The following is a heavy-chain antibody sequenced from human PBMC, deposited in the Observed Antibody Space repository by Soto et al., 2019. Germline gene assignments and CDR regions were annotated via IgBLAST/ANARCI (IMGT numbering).Heavy chain of an antibody. D-gene: IGHD2-21*01. CDR2: INAGNRNT. CDR1: GYTFTTYA. Sequence: QVQLVQSGPEVKKPGASVKGSCKSSGYTFTTYATHWVRQAPGQGLEWMGWINAGNRNTEFSERFRGRVTITRDTSATTANRDLTGLTSEDTTLYYFAGKLNCAESLDTWGQGPLVTVSP. V-gene: IGHV1-3*01. CDR3: AGKLNCAESLDT. J-gene: IGHJ5*02.